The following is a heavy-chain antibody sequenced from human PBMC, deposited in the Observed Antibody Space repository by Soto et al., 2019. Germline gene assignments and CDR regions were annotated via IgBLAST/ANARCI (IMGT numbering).Heavy chain of an antibody. CDR1: GGTFSSYA. Sequence: QVQLVQSGAEVKKPGSSVKVSCKASGGTFSSYAISWVRQAPGQGLQWMGGIISFFGTANYAQKFQGRVTITADECTSTAYMELSSVRSEDTAVYWCESHLRTGYGIDVWGQGSTVTVS. CDR2: IISFFGTA. V-gene: IGHV1-69*01. J-gene: IGHJ6*02. D-gene: IGHD4-17*01. CDR3: ESHLRTGYGIDV.